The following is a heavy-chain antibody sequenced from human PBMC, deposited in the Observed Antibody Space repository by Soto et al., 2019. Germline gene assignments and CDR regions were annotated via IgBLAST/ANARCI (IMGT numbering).Heavy chain of an antibody. J-gene: IGHJ6*02. D-gene: IGHD5-12*01. CDR1: GFTFSNYG. V-gene: IGHV3-30*18. CDR2: ISYDGSNK. Sequence: QVQLLESGGGVVQPGRSLRLSCAASGFTFSNYGMHWVRQAPGKGLEWVAVISYDGSNKDYGDSVKGRFTISRDNTKNTLYLQMNSLSPEDTAVYYGAKVPSGYGFYYYYGMDVWGQGTTVTVSS. CDR3: AKVPSGYGFYYYYGMDV.